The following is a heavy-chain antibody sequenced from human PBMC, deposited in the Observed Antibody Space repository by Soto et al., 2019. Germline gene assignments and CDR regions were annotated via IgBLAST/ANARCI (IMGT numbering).Heavy chain of an antibody. CDR1: GGSISSSSYY. CDR3: ASDHRITMIVGNYYGMDV. CDR2: IYYSGST. Sequence: TLETLSLTCTVSGGSISSSSYYWGWIRQPPGKGLEWIGSIYYSGSTYYNPSLKSRVTISVDTSKNQFSLKLSSVTAADTAVYYCASDHRITMIVGNYYGMDVWGQGTTVTVSS. V-gene: IGHV4-39*01. J-gene: IGHJ6*02. D-gene: IGHD3-22*01.